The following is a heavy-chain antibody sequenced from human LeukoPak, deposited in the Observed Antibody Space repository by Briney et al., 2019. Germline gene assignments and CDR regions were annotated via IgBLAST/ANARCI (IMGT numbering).Heavy chain of an antibody. D-gene: IGHD1-26*01. J-gene: IGHJ4*02. V-gene: IGHV1-18*01. CDR3: VRDSLSGGASSYFDY. Sequence: GASVNVSCKASGYTFSDYGLSWVRQAPGQGLEWMGWISPYKSNTKYEQKFQARVTMTTDTSTNTAYMEMRSLRSDDTAVYYRVRDSLSGGASSYFDYWGQGTLVTVSS. CDR2: ISPYKSNT. CDR1: GYTFSDYG.